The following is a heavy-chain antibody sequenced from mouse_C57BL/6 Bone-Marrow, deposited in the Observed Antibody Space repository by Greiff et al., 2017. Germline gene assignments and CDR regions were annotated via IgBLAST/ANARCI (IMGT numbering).Heavy chain of an antibody. Sequence: VQRVESGAELARPGASVKLSCKASGYTFTSYGISWVKQRTGQGLEWIGEIYPRSGDTYYNEKFKGKATLTADKSSSTAYMELRSLTSEDSAVYFCARLRLDYWGQGTTLTVSS. V-gene: IGHV1-81*01. CDR2: IYPRSGDT. D-gene: IGHD2-12*01. J-gene: IGHJ2*01. CDR1: GYTFTSYG. CDR3: ARLRLDY.